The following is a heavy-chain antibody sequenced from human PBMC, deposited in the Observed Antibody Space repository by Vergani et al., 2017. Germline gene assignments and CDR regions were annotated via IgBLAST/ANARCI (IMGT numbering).Heavy chain of an antibody. CDR2: IYSTGST. CDR1: GDSISSGDYY. V-gene: IGHV4-31*03. CDR3: ARMGGYDEGDAFRIGYFDS. Sequence: QVKLQESGPGLVKPSQTLSLTCSVSGDSISSGDYYWNWIRQHPGKGLEWIGYIYSTGSTHHNPSLRRRINMSVDTSKNQFSLKLNSVTAADTAMYYCARMGGYDEGDAFRIGYFDSWGPGILVTVSS. J-gene: IGHJ4*02. D-gene: IGHD3-22*01.